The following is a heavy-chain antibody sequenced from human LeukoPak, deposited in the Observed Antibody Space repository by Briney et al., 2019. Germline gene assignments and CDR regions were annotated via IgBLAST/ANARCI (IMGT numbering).Heavy chain of an antibody. CDR2: IYYTGRT. J-gene: IGHJ5*01. Sequence: SETLSLTCSVSGDSISSGGFYWNCIRRHPGKGLEWIGYIYYTGRTYYNPSLKSRVTISVDTSKNQFSLKLTSVTAADTAVYYCARTPYYYDSSGYYCDSWGQGTLVTVSS. D-gene: IGHD3-22*01. V-gene: IGHV4-31*03. CDR3: ARTPYYYDSSGYYCDS. CDR1: GDSISSGGFY.